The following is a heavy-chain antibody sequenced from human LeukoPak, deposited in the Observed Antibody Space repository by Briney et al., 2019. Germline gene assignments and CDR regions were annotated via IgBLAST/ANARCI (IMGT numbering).Heavy chain of an antibody. J-gene: IGHJ3*02. D-gene: IGHD3-3*01. CDR1: GGSISSYY. CDR2: IYYSGST. Sequence: SETLSLTCTVSGGSISSYYWSWIRQPPGKGLEWIGYIYYSGSTNYNPSLKCRVTISVDTSKNQFSLKLSSVTAADTAVYYCARQVKRRITIFGVVIVDDAFDIWGQGTMVTVSS. CDR3: ARQVKRRITIFGVVIVDDAFDI. V-gene: IGHV4-59*08.